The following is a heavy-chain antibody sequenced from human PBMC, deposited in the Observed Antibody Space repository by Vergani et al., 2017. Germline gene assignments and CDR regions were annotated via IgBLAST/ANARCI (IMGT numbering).Heavy chain of an antibody. Sequence: VQLLESGGGLVQPGGSLRLSCAASGFTFSSYAMSWVRQAPGKGLEWVSAISGSGGSTYYADSVKGRFTISRDNSKNTLYLQMNSLRAEDTAVYYCAKVDYDFWSGYYSFDYWGQGTLVTVSS. CDR1: GFTFSSYA. CDR2: ISGSGGST. D-gene: IGHD3-3*01. J-gene: IGHJ4*02. V-gene: IGHV3-23*01. CDR3: AKVDYDFWSGYYSFDY.